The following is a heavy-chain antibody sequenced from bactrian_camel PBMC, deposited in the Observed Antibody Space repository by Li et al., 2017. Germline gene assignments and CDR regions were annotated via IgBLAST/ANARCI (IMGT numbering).Heavy chain of an antibody. Sequence: VQLVESGGGSVQAGGSLRLSCTTTGYDYGRNCMAWFRQAPGKEREGVAGIRTGTGNTYYAHSVKGRFSNSQDNAKSTVYLQLNSLKTEDMAMYYCASGSTYYSSADFGYWGRGTQVTVS. J-gene: IGHJ6*01. V-gene: IGHV3S1*01. CDR2: IRTGTGNT. CDR1: GYDYGRNC. CDR3: ASGSTYYSSADFGY. D-gene: IGHD3*01.